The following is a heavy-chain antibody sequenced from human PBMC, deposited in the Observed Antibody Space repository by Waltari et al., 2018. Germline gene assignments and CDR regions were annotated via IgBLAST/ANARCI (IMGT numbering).Heavy chain of an antibody. Sequence: QVQLQESGPGLVKPSETLSLTCTVSGGSISSYYWSWIRQPPGKGLEWIGYIYYSGSTNSNPSLKSRVTISVDTSKNQFSLKLSSVTAADTAVYYCARAEYSSSPYFDYWGQGTLVTVSS. V-gene: IGHV4-59*01. CDR3: ARAEYSSSPYFDY. D-gene: IGHD6-6*01. CDR2: IYYSGST. J-gene: IGHJ4*02. CDR1: GGSISSYY.